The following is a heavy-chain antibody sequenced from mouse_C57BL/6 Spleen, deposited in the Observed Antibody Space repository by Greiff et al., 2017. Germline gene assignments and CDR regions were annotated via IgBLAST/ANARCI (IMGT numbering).Heavy chain of an antibody. J-gene: IGHJ3*01. Sequence: QVQLKQPGTELVKPGASVKLSCKASGYTFTSYWMHWVKQRPGQGLEWIGNINPSNGGTNYNEKFKSKATLTVDKSSSTAYMQLSSLTSEDSAVYYCARSSYDGYYVWFAYWGQGTLVTVSA. CDR3: ARSSYDGYYVWFAY. CDR1: GYTFTSYW. D-gene: IGHD2-3*01. V-gene: IGHV1-53*01. CDR2: INPSNGGT.